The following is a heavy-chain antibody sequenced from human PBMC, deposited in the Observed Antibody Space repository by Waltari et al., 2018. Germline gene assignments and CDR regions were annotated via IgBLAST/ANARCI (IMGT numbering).Heavy chain of an antibody. CDR3: ARFYCSSTSCFAFDI. CDR1: GGSISSGGYS. Sequence: QVQLQESGPGLVKPSQTLSLTCTVSGGSISSGGYSWSWIRQPPGKGLEWIGYIYYSGSTYYNPSLKSRVTISVDTSKNQFSLKLSSVTAADTAVYYCARFYCSSTSCFAFDIWGQGTMVTVSS. CDR2: IYYSGST. V-gene: IGHV4-31*03. D-gene: IGHD2-2*01. J-gene: IGHJ3*02.